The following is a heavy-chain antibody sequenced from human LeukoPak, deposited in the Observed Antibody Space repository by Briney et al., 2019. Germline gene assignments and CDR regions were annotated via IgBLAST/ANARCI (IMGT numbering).Heavy chain of an antibody. Sequence: GGSLSLSCAASGFAFSESWMHWVRQAPGKGLVWVSLIKSDGSGIAYADSVKGRFTISRDNAKKTVYLQMDSLRDEDTAVYYCAKDYFGSLEYWGQGTLVTVSS. CDR2: IKSDGSGI. J-gene: IGHJ4*02. CDR3: AKDYFGSLEY. CDR1: GFAFSESW. V-gene: IGHV3-74*03. D-gene: IGHD2/OR15-2a*01.